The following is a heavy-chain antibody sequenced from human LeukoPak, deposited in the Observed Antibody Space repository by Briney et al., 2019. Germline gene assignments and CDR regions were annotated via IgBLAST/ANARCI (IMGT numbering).Heavy chain of an antibody. CDR1: GYTFTGYY. CDR2: INPNSGDT. Sequence: ASVMVSCKASGYTFTGYYIHWVRQAPGQGLDWMGWINPNSGDTNYAQKFQDRVTLSRDTSISTAYMELTNLRSDDTAVYYCARPNGDYHNWFDPWGQGTLVTVSS. J-gene: IGHJ5*02. CDR3: ARPNGDYHNWFDP. D-gene: IGHD4-17*01. V-gene: IGHV1-2*02.